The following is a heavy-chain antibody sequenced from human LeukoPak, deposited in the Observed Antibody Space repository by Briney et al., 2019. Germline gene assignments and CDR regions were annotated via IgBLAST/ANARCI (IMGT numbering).Heavy chain of an antibody. D-gene: IGHD4-17*01. CDR3: VRYYAGDYQGSRFFDY. Sequence: WETLTLTCAVSGGSISSSISYWAWIRQPPGKGLEWIATIHYSGTTYYNPSLKSRVTISVDTSKNQFTLKVISVTAADAAVYYCVRYYAGDYQGSRFFDYWGQGTLGTVSS. V-gene: IGHV4-39*01. CDR1: GGSISSSISY. CDR2: IHYSGTT. J-gene: IGHJ4*02.